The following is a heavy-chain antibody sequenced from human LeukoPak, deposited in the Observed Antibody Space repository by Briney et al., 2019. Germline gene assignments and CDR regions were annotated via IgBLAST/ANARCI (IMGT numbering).Heavy chain of an antibody. CDR2: ISGSGGST. CDR3: AKDLEYSSSWYGPFDY. Sequence: GGSLRLSCAASGFTFSNYGMNWVRQAPGKGLEWVSAISGSGGSTYYADSVKGRFTISRDNSKNTLYLQMNSLRAEDTAVYYCAKDLEYSSSWYGPFDYWGQGTLVTVSS. V-gene: IGHV3-23*01. D-gene: IGHD6-13*01. CDR1: GFTFSNYG. J-gene: IGHJ4*02.